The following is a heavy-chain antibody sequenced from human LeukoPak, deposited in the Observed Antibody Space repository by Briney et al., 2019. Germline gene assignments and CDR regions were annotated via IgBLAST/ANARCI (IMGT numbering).Heavy chain of an antibody. V-gene: IGHV2-70*11. D-gene: IGHD6-13*01. J-gene: IGHJ6*03. CDR2: IDWDDDK. Sequence: SGPALVKPTQTLTLTCTFSGFSLSTSGMCVSWIRQPPGKALEWLARIDWDDDKYYSTSLKTRLTISKDTSKNQVVLTMTNMDPVDTATYYCARTYSSSWYVGYYYYYMDVWGKGTTVTVSS. CDR1: GFSLSTSGMC. CDR3: ARTYSSSWYVGYYYYYMDV.